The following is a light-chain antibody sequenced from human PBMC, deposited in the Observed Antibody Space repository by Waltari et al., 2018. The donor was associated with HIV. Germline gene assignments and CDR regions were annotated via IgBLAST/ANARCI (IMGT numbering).Light chain of an antibody. Sequence: DIQMTQSPSPLSTSIGDTVTIACRASQNIDNNLNWFQQKQGEAPKLLIFSATSLHLAAPSRFRGRGTGTEFTLTIDNLQPDDFATYYCQQSYSIPLTFGPGTKLDI. V-gene: IGKV1-39*01. J-gene: IGKJ3*01. CDR3: QQSYSIPLT. CDR1: QNIDNN. CDR2: SAT.